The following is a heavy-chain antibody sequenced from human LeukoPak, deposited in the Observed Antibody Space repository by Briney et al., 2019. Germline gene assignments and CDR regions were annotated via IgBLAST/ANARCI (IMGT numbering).Heavy chain of an antibody. Sequence: PSETLSLTCTVSGYSIRSGYFWGWIRQPPGKGLEWIGSISQSGTTYYNPSLKSRITISHDTSKNQFSLKLSSVTAADTAVYYCARHSDIVVVPAAILDYWGQGTLVTVSS. D-gene: IGHD2-2*02. V-gene: IGHV4-38-2*02. CDR2: ISQSGTT. CDR3: ARHSDIVVVPAAILDY. J-gene: IGHJ4*02. CDR1: GYSIRSGYF.